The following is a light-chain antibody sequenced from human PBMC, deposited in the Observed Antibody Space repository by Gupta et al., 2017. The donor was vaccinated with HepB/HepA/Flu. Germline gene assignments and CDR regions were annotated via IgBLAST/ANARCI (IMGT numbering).Light chain of an antibody. V-gene: IGKV1-33*01. Sequence: DIHMTQSPSSLSVSVLDRVTITFQASQDIGNYLNWYQQKRGKAPNLLIYDASTRDRGVPSRFSGSGCGTEFTFTIRRRQPEDFAIYYCQHRNNRPMAFGQGTQVDIK. CDR2: DAS. CDR3: QHRNNRPMA. J-gene: IGKJ1*01. CDR1: QDIGNY.